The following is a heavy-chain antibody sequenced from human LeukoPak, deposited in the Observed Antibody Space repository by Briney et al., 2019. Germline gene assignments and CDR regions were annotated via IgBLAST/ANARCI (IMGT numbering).Heavy chain of an antibody. CDR1: GYSFTTYW. J-gene: IGHJ3*02. CDR3: ARPSGSYYDNAFDI. V-gene: IGHV5-51*01. CDR2: IHPGDSDT. D-gene: IGHD1-26*01. Sequence: GESLKISCKGYGYSFTTYWIGWVRQMPGKGLEWMGIIHPGDSDTRYSSSFQGQVTISADKSISTAYLQWSSLKASDTAMYYCARPSGSYYDNAFDIWGQGTMVTVSS.